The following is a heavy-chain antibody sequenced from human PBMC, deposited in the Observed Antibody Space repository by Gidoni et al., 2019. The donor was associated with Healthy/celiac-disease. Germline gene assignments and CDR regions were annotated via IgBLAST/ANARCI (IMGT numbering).Heavy chain of an antibody. J-gene: IGHJ4*02. CDR3: ARSLSPDSSGYHLPLDFDY. D-gene: IGHD3-22*01. Sequence: EVQLLESGGGLVQPGGSLRLSCAASGFTFSSYAMSWVRQAPGKGLEWVSAISGSGGSTYYADSVKGRFTISRDNSKNTLYLQMNSLRAEDTAVYYCARSLSPDSSGYHLPLDFDYWGQGTLVTVSS. CDR2: ISGSGGST. CDR1: GFTFSSYA. V-gene: IGHV3-23*01.